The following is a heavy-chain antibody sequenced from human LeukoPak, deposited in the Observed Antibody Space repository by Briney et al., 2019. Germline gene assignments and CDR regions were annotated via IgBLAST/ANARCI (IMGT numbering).Heavy chain of an antibody. CDR2: ITSNGGTT. Sequence: PGGSLRLSCSASGFTFSSYTMHWVRQAPGKGLEYVSAITSNGGTTYYADSVKGRFTISRDNSKSTLYLQMSSLRAEDTAVYYCVRDCITLGLSGGFDLWGRGVLVTVSS. V-gene: IGHV3-64D*06. D-gene: IGHD3-10*01. J-gene: IGHJ2*01. CDR1: GFTFSSYT. CDR3: VRDCITLGLSGGFDL.